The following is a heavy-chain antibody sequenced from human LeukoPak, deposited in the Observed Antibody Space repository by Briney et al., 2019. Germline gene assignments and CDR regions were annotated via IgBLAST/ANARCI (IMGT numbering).Heavy chain of an antibody. Sequence: PGGSLRLSCAASGFTFSDYYMSWIRQAPGKGLERVSYISSSGSTIYYADSVKGRFTISRDNAKNSLYLQMNSLRAEDTAVYYCARDPVRGYTWFDPWGQGTLVTVSS. CDR1: GFTFSDYY. D-gene: IGHD3-16*02. J-gene: IGHJ5*02. CDR3: ARDPVRGYTWFDP. CDR2: ISSSGSTI. V-gene: IGHV3-11*01.